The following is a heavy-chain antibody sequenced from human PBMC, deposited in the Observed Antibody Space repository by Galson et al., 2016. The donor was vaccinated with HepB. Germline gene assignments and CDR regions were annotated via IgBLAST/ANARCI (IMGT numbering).Heavy chain of an antibody. CDR3: AREFKTGGL. Sequence: SLRLSCAASGFTLNSYAVNWVRQAPGRGLEWVSSIIASGASTYYADSVKGRFTVSRANSQNTVFLQMNSLRVDDKAIYYCAREFKTGGLWGQGTVVTVSS. V-gene: IGHV3-23*01. CDR2: IIASGAST. CDR1: GFTLNSYA. D-gene: IGHD1-14*01. J-gene: IGHJ3*01.